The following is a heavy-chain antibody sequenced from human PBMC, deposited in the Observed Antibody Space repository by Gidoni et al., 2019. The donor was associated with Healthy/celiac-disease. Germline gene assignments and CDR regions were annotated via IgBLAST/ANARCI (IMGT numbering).Heavy chain of an antibody. Sequence: EVQLVESGGGLVQPGGSLRLSCAASGFTFSSYDMPWVRQATGKGLEWVSAIGTAGDTYYPGSVKGRFTISRENAKNSLYLQMNSLRAGDTAVYYCARGDDSSGFGAFDIWGQGTMVTVSS. J-gene: IGHJ3*02. V-gene: IGHV3-13*01. CDR1: GFTFSSYD. CDR3: ARGDDSSGFGAFDI. CDR2: IGTAGDT. D-gene: IGHD3-22*01.